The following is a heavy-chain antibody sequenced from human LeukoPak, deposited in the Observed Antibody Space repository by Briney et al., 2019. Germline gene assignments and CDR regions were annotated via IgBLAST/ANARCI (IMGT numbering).Heavy chain of an antibody. V-gene: IGHV3-33*08. CDR1: GFTFSSYA. CDR3: ARSGDGDYKALDY. CDR2: IWYDGSSK. J-gene: IGHJ4*02. Sequence: GGSLRLSCAASGFTFSSYAMHWVRQTPGKGLEWVAIIWYDGSSKYYADSVKGRFTISRDNSKNTLYLQLNSLRVEDTAMYYCARSGDGDYKALDYWGQGTPVTVSS. D-gene: IGHD4-17*01.